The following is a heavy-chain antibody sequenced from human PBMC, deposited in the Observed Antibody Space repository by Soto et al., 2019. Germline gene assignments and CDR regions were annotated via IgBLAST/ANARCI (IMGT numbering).Heavy chain of an antibody. J-gene: IGHJ6*02. CDR3: SRGGSSSTGYYYGMDV. CDR2: INHSGST. V-gene: IGHV4-34*01. D-gene: IGHD6-13*01. Sequence: SETLSLTCAVYGGSFSGYYWSWIRQPPGKGLEWIGEINHSGSTNYNPSLKSRVTISVDTSKNQFSLKLSSVTAADTAVYYCSRGGSSSTGYYYGMDVWGQGTTVTVSS. CDR1: GGSFSGYY.